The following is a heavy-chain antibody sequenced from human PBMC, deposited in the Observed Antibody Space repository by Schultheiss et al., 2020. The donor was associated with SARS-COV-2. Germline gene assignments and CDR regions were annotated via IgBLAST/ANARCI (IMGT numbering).Heavy chain of an antibody. J-gene: IGHJ4*02. Sequence: SENLSLTCTVSGGSISSYYWSWIRQPPGKGLEWIGYIYYSGSTNYNPSLKSRVTISVDTSKNQFSLKLSSVTAADTAVYYCASESLLHYGDYASGGYWGQGTLVTVSS. D-gene: IGHD4-17*01. CDR2: IYYSGST. CDR1: GGSISSYY. V-gene: IGHV4-59*08. CDR3: ASESLLHYGDYASGGY.